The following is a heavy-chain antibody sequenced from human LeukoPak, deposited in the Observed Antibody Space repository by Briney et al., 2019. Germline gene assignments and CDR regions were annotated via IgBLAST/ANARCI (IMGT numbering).Heavy chain of an antibody. J-gene: IGHJ4*02. D-gene: IGHD2-15*01. V-gene: IGHV3-23*01. CDR1: GFTFTGYA. CDR3: AKDSGVGVNSPINY. CDR2: ISNSGGNT. Sequence: GGSLRLSCAASGFTFTGYAMSWVRQAPGKGLEWVSVISNSGGNTYYADSVKGRFTISRDNSKNTLYLQMNSLRAEDTAVYYCAKDSGVGVNSPINYWGQGTLVTVSS.